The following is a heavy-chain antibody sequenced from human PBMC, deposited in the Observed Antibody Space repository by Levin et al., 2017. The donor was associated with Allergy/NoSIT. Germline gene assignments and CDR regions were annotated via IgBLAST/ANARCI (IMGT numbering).Heavy chain of an antibody. Sequence: GESLKISCAASGFTFSSYSMNWVRQAPGKGLEWVSYISSSSSTIYYADSVKGRFTISRDNAKNSLYLQMNSLRAEDTAVYHCARAIPPSGRYDVLTGYPDVWGKGTTVTVSS. CDR1: GFTFSSYS. CDR2: ISSSSSTI. V-gene: IGHV3-48*01. D-gene: IGHD3-9*01. J-gene: IGHJ6*04. CDR3: ARAIPPSGRYDVLTGYPDV.